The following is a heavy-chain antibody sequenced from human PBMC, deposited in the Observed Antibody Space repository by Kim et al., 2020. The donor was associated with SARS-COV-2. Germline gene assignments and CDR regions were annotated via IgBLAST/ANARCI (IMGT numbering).Heavy chain of an antibody. CDR2: INPSGGST. D-gene: IGHD2-2*01. CDR3: ARDTNACSSTSCYAFDY. J-gene: IGHJ4*02. CDR1: GYTFTSYY. Sequence: ASVKVSCKASGYTFTSYYMHWVRQAPGQGLEWMGIINPSGGSTSYAQKFQGRVTMTRDTSTSTVYMELSSLRSEDTAVYYCARDTNACSSTSCYAFDYWGQGTLVTVSS. V-gene: IGHV1-46*01.